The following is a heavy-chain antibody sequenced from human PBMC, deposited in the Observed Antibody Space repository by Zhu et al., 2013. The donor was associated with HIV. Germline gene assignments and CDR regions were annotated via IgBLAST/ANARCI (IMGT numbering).Heavy chain of an antibody. V-gene: IGHV1-69*01. CDR1: GGTFSSYA. CDR2: IIPIFGTA. D-gene: IGHD3-10*01. Sequence: QVQLVQSGAEVKKPGSSVKVSCKASGGTFSSYAISWVRQAPGQGLEWMGGIIPIFGTANYAQKFQGRVTITADESTSTAYMELSSLRSEDTAVYYCARRCTITMVRGVIGDWFDPWGQGTLVTVSS. CDR3: ARRCTITMVRGVIGDWFDP. J-gene: IGHJ5*02.